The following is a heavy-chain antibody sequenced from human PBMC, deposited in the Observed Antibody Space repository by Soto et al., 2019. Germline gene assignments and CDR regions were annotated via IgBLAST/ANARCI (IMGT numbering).Heavy chain of an antibody. CDR3: GREGPDGHIPYYIDT. CDR2: ISRSHSDI. J-gene: IGHJ5*02. D-gene: IGHD1-26*01. V-gene: IGHV3-21*05. Sequence: GVSLRLSWSASGFSISNFGMFWGRQAPGRGREWISFISRSHSDIYYADSVKGRFTISRDNAKNSMFLRMNSLGDEDRAAYDCGREGPDGHIPYYIDTWCQRGPVTVSS. CDR1: GFSISNFG.